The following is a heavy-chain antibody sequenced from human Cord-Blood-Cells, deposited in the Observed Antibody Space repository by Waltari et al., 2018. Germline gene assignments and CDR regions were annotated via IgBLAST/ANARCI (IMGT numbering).Heavy chain of an antibody. CDR3: ARGRSITIFGVVIISHDAFDI. CDR1: GGSFSGYY. D-gene: IGHD3-3*01. V-gene: IGHV4-34*01. J-gene: IGHJ3*02. CDR2: INHSGST. Sequence: QVQLQQWGAGLLKPSETQSLTCAVYGGSFSGYYWSWIRQPPGQGLAWIGEINHSGSTNYNPSLKSRVTISVDTSKNQFSLKLSSVTAADTAVYYCARGRSITIFGVVIISHDAFDIWGQGTMVTVSS.